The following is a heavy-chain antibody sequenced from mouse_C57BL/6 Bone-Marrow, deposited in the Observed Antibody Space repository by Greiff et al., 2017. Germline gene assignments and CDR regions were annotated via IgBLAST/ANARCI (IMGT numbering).Heavy chain of an antibody. CDR1: GYTFTSYW. Sequence: QVQLQQPGAELVKPGASVKLSCKASGYTFTSYWMHWVKQRPGRGLEWIGRIDPNRGGTKYNEKFKSKATLTVDKHSSTAYMQLSSLTSEDAAVYYCARGYYYGSSPAWFAYWGQGTLVTVSA. D-gene: IGHD1-1*01. CDR3: ARGYYYGSSPAWFAY. CDR2: IDPNRGGT. V-gene: IGHV1-72*01. J-gene: IGHJ3*01.